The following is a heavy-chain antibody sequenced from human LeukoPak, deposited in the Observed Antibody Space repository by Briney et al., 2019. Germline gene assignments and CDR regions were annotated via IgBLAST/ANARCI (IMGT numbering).Heavy chain of an antibody. V-gene: IGHV4-4*08. CDR3: AREGVLLWFGELLL. Sequence: SETLSLTCTVSGGSISSYYWSWIRQPPGKGLEWIGYIYTSGSTNYNPSLKSRVTMSVDTSKNQFSLKLSSVTAADTAVYYCAREGVLLWFGELLLWGQGTLVTVSS. D-gene: IGHD3-10*01. J-gene: IGHJ4*02. CDR1: GGSISSYY. CDR2: IYTSGST.